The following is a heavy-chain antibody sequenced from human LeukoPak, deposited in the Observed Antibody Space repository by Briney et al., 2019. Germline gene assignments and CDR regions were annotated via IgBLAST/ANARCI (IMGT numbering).Heavy chain of an antibody. D-gene: IGHD3-22*01. J-gene: IGHJ4*02. CDR3: ARDSSGYQ. CDR1: GFTFSTYW. CDR2: IKEDGSEK. V-gene: IGHV3-7*01. Sequence: PGGSLRLSCAASGFTFSTYWMSWVRQAPGKGLEWVANIKEDGSEKYYGDSVKGRFTTSRDNAKNSLYLQMNSLRAEDTAVYYCARDSSGYQWGQGTLVTVSS.